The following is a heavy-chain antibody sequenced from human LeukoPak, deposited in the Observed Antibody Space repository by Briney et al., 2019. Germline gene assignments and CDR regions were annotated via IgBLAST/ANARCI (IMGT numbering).Heavy chain of an antibody. D-gene: IGHD6-13*01. Sequence: PSETLSLTCTVSGGSISSSSYYWSWIRQPPGKGLEWIGYIYYSGSTNYNPSLKSRVTISVDTSKNQFSLKLSSVTAADTAVYYCARDLAAARFDPWGQGTLVTVSS. V-gene: IGHV4-61*01. CDR3: ARDLAAARFDP. J-gene: IGHJ5*02. CDR2: IYYSGST. CDR1: GGSISSSSYY.